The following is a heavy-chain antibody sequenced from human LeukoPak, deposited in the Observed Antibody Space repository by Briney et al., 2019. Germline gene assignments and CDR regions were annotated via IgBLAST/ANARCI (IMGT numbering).Heavy chain of an antibody. CDR2: IYYSGST. Sequence: PSETLSLTCTVSGGSISSSSYYWGWIRQPPGTGLEWIGSIYYSGSTYYNPSLKSRVTISVDTSKNQFSLKLSSVTAADTAVYYCARMLVGSSSWFDWGQGTLVTVSS. CDR1: GGSISSSSYY. J-gene: IGHJ4*02. CDR3: ARMLVGSSSWFD. D-gene: IGHD6-13*01. V-gene: IGHV4-39*07.